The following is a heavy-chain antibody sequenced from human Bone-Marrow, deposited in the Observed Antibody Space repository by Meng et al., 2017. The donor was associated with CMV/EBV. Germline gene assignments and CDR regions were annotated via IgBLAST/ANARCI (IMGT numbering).Heavy chain of an antibody. Sequence: SETLSLTCTVSGGSVSSGSYYWSWIRQPPGKGLEWIGYIYYSGSTNYNPSLKSRVTISVDTSKNQFSLKLSSVTAADTVVYYCARELSIAAEKYYFDYWGQGTLVTVSS. J-gene: IGHJ4*02. CDR1: GGSVSSGSYY. D-gene: IGHD6-6*01. V-gene: IGHV4-61*01. CDR2: IYYSGST. CDR3: ARELSIAAEKYYFDY.